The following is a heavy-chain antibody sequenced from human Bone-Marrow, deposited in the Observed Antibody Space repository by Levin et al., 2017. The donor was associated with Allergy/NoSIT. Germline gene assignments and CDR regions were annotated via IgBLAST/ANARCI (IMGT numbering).Heavy chain of an antibody. CDR1: GFTFSSYS. Sequence: PGGSLRLSCAASGFTFSSYSMNWVRQAPGKGLEWVSSISSSSSYIYYADSVKGRFTISRDNAKNSLYLQMNSLRAEDTAVYYCARDDSLQQLAPYFDYWGQGTLVTVSS. CDR2: ISSSSSYI. J-gene: IGHJ4*02. D-gene: IGHD6-13*01. V-gene: IGHV3-21*01. CDR3: ARDDSLQQLAPYFDY.